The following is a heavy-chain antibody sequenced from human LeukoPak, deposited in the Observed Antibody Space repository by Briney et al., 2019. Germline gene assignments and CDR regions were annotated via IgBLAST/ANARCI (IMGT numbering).Heavy chain of an antibody. J-gene: IGHJ4*02. D-gene: IGHD2-2*01. CDR1: GFTFSSYS. CDR3: ARDKGYQLLTGFDY. CDR2: ISSSNSYM. Sequence: AGSLRLSCAASGFTFSSYSMNWVRQAPGKGLVGCSSISSSNSYMYYADSVKGRFTISRDNAKNSLYLQMNSLRAEDTAVYYCARDKGYQLLTGFDYWGQGTLVTVSS. V-gene: IGHV3-21*01.